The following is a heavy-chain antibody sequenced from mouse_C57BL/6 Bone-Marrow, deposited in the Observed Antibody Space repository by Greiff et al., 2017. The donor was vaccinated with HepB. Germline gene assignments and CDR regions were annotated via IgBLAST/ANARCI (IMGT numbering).Heavy chain of an antibody. CDR2: FHPYNDDT. CDR1: GYTFTTYP. CDR3: ARSLYYYGSSHWYFDV. J-gene: IGHJ1*03. D-gene: IGHD1-1*01. V-gene: IGHV1-47*01. Sequence: QVHVKQSGAELVKPGASVKMSCKASGYTFTTYPIEWMKQNHGKSLEWIGNFHPYNDDTKYNEKFKGKATLTVEKSSSTVYLELSRLTSDDSAVYYCARSLYYYGSSHWYFDVWGTGTTVTVSS.